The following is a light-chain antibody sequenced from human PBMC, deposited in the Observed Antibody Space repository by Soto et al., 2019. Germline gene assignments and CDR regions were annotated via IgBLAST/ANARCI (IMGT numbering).Light chain of an antibody. J-gene: IGKJ1*01. CDR3: QQHGSWPRTT. CDR2: DAS. CDR1: QSVSSNY. V-gene: IGKV3-20*01. Sequence: EMVLTQSPATLSVSPGERATVSCRASQSVSSNYLAWYQQKPGQAPRLLIYDASSRATGIPDRFSGSGSGTDFTLTISDLEPEDFAVYYCQQHGSWPRTTFGQGTKVDIK.